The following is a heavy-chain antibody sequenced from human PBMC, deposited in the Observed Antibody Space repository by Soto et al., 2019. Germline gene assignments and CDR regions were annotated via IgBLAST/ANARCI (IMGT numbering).Heavy chain of an antibody. Sequence: QVQLVQSGAEVKKPGASVKVSCKGSGYTFASYAISWMRQAPGQGLEWMGWISAYNGNTNYAQKRQGRVTKTTDTSTSTAYMELMSLRSDDTAVYYCARDPPPPDYWGQGTLVTVSS. J-gene: IGHJ4*02. V-gene: IGHV1-18*01. CDR3: ARDPPPPDY. CDR1: GYTFASYA. CDR2: ISAYNGNT.